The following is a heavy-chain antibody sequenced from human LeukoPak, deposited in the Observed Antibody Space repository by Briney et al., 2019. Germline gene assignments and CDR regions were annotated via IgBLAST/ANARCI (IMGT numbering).Heavy chain of an antibody. CDR1: GGSFSGYF. CDR2: INHSGST. D-gene: IGHD1-26*01. J-gene: IGHJ4*02. CDR3: VRDRDGSHDY. V-gene: IGHV4-34*01. Sequence: SETLSLTCAVYGGSFSGYFWTWICQPPGKGLEWIGEINHSGSTNYSPSLKSRVTMSLDTSNNQFSLKLNSVTAADTAVYYCVRDRDGSHDYWGQGTQVTVSS.